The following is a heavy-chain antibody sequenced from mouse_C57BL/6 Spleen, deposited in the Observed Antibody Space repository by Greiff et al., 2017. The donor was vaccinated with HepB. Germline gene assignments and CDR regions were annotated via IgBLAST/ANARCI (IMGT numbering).Heavy chain of an antibody. D-gene: IGHD2-4*01. J-gene: IGHJ3*01. CDR3: ARPHFDYDSGFAY. CDR2: IDPSDSET. Sequence: QLQQPGAELVRPGSSVKLSCKASGYTFTSYWMHWVKQRPIQGLEWIGNIDPSDSETHYNQKFKDKATLTVDKSSSTAYMQLSSLTSEDSAVYYCARPHFDYDSGFAYWGQGTLVTVSA. CDR1: GYTFTSYW. V-gene: IGHV1-52*01.